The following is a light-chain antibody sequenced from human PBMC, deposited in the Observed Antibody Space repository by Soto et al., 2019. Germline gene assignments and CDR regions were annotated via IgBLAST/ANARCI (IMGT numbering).Light chain of an antibody. CDR2: DVS. CDR3: QQYNSWPQT. Sequence: VLTQAPDTLSVSPGERATLSCRASQSVSSNLAWYQQRPGQAPRLLIYDVSTGATGIPARFSGRRSGTEFTLTISSLQSEDFGVYYCQQYNSWPQTFGQGTK. V-gene: IGKV3-15*01. CDR1: QSVSSN. J-gene: IGKJ1*01.